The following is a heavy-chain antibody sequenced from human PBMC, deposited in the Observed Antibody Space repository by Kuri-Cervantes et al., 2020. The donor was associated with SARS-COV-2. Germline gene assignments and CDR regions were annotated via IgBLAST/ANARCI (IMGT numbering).Heavy chain of an antibody. D-gene: IGHD3-3*01. CDR2: INWNGGST. CDR1: GFTFDDYG. J-gene: IGHJ4*02. CDR3: ARGDFWSGYYFDY. V-gene: IGHV3-20*04. Sequence: GESLKISCAASGFTFDDYGMSWVRQAPGKGLEWVSGINWNGGSTGYADSVKGRFTISRDNAKNSLYLQMNSLRAEDTAVYYCARGDFWSGYYFDYWGQGTLVTVSS.